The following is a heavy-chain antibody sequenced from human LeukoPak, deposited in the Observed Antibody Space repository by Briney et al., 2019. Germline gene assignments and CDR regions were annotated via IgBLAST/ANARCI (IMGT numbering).Heavy chain of an antibody. CDR3: ARDESYYYGSGSRFDP. D-gene: IGHD3-10*01. Sequence: GGSLRLSCAASGFTFSSYAMHWVRQAPGKGLEWVAVISYDGSNKYYADSVKGRFTISRDNSKNTLYLQMNSLRAEDTAVYYCARDESYYYGSGSRFDPWGQGTLVTVSS. CDR1: GFTFSSYA. J-gene: IGHJ5*02. V-gene: IGHV3-30-3*01. CDR2: ISYDGSNK.